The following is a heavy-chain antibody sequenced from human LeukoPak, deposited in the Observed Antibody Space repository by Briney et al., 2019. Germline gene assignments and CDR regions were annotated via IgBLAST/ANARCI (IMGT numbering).Heavy chain of an antibody. CDR3: ARTAVGIAAHRDY. CDR1: GFTFSSYS. J-gene: IGHJ4*02. V-gene: IGHV3-21*01. D-gene: IGHD6-19*01. CDR2: ISSSSSYI. Sequence: GGSLRLSCAASGFTFSSYSMNWVRQAPGKGLEWVSSISSSSSYIYYADSVKGRFTISRDNAKNSLYLQMNSLRAEDTAVYYCARTAVGIAAHRDYWGQGTLVTVSS.